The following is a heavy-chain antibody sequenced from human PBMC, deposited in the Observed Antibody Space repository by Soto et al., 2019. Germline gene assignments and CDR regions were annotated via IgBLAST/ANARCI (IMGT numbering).Heavy chain of an antibody. CDR2: INHLGSI. Sequence: SETLSLTCVVSGGSLSDYFWSWIRQPPGMALEWIGEINHLGSINYNPSLKSRVTMSVDTSKNQFSLTLNSVTAADTATFYCARGGISHWAYFYYMDVWDRGTTVTVSS. D-gene: IGHD2-21*01. V-gene: IGHV4-34*01. J-gene: IGHJ6*03. CDR1: GGSLSDYF. CDR3: ARGGISHWAYFYYMDV.